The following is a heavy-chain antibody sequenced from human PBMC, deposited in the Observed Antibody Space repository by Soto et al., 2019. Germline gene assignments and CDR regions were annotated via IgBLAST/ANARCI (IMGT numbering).Heavy chain of an antibody. CDR3: ARHRAVVVPAAIGY. CDR1: GYTFTSYG. D-gene: IGHD2-2*01. J-gene: IGHJ4*02. Sequence: QVQLVQSGAEVKKPGASVNVSCKASGYTFTSYGISWVRQAPGQGLEWMGWISAYNGNTNYAQKLQGRVTMTTDTPTSIAYMEMRSVRSDDTAVYYCARHRAVVVPAAIGYWGQGTLVTVSS. V-gene: IGHV1-18*01. CDR2: ISAYNGNT.